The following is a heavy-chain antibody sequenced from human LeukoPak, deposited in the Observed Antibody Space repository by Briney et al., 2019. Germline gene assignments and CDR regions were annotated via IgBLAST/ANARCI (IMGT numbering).Heavy chain of an antibody. CDR2: IYYSGRT. V-gene: IGHV4-39*01. CDR3: ARHPGITAAGTGFDI. CDR1: GGSISSSTSY. J-gene: IGHJ3*02. Sequence: SETLSLTCTVSGGSISSSTSYWGWIRQPPGKGLEWIGSIYYSGRTYYNPSLKSRLTISVDTSKNQFSLKLSSVTAADTAVYYCARHPGITAAGTGFDIWGQGKMVTVSS. D-gene: IGHD6-13*01.